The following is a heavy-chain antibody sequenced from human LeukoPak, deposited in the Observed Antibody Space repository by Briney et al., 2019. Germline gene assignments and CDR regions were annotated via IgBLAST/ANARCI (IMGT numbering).Heavy chain of an antibody. J-gene: IGHJ4*02. CDR2: IYTTGST. Sequence: SETLSLTCTVSGGSISTSYWSWIRQPAGKGLEWIGRIYTTGSTSYNPSLKSRVTISVDKSKNQFSLRLSSVTAADTAVYYFARDGTAMVRGVIILQYYFDYWGQGTLVTVSS. CDR1: GGSISTSY. V-gene: IGHV4-4*07. D-gene: IGHD3-10*01. CDR3: ARDGTAMVRGVIILQYYFDY.